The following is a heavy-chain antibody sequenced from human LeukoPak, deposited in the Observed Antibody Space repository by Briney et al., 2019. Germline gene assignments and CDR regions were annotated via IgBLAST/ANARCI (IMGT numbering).Heavy chain of an antibody. CDR2: IFYSGST. CDR3: ARTLTIFGVGSGGMDV. V-gene: IGHV4-59*08. CDR1: GGSISSYY. Sequence: SETLSLTCSVSGGSISSYYWSWFRQPPGKGLEWIGYIFYSGSTNYGPSLKSRVTISLDTSKNQFSLKLNSVTAADTAVYYCARTLTIFGVGSGGMDVWGQGTTVTVSS. J-gene: IGHJ6*02. D-gene: IGHD3-3*01.